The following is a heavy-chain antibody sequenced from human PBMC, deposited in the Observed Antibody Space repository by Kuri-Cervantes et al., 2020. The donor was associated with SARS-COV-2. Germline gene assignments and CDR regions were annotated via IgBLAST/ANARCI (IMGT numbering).Heavy chain of an antibody. CDR1: GGSISSYY. CDR2: IYYSGST. CDR3: AREGQLRYFDRGGNYYYYGLDV. V-gene: IGHV4-59*12. D-gene: IGHD3-9*01. Sequence: SETLSLTCTVSGGSISSYYWSWIRQPPGKGLEWIGYIYYSGSTNYHPSLKSRVTISVDTSKNQFSLKLSSVTAADTAMYYCAREGQLRYFDRGGNYYYYGLDVWGQGTTVTVSS. J-gene: IGHJ6*02.